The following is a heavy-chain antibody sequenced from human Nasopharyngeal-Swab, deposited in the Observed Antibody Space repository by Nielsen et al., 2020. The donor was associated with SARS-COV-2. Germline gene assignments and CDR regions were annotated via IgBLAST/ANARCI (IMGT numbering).Heavy chain of an antibody. J-gene: IGHJ4*02. CDR3: ARDGGDSTSLGDY. Sequence: LSLTCAASGFPFSSYAITWVRQAPGKGLEWVSWTGGTGDTHFADSVKGRFTISRDNSKNTVDLQMNSLRVEDTAVYYCARDGGDSTSLGDYWGQGTQVTVSS. CDR1: GFPFSSYA. CDR2: TGGTGDT. V-gene: IGHV3-23*01. D-gene: IGHD6-13*01.